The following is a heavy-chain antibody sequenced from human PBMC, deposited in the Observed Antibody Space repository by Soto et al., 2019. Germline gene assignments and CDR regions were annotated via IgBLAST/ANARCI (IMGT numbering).Heavy chain of an antibody. CDR3: ARSRNYYMDV. J-gene: IGHJ6*03. CDR1: GGSISSGGYY. Sequence: PSETLSLTCTVSGGSISSGGYYWSWIRQHPGKGLEWIGYIYYSGSTYYNPSLRSRVTISVDTSKNQFSLKLSSVTAADTAVYYCARSRNYYMDVWGKGTTVTVSS. V-gene: IGHV4-31*03. CDR2: IYYSGST.